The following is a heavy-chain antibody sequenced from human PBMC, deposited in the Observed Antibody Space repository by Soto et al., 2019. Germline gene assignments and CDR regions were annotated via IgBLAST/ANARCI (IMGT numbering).Heavy chain of an antibody. D-gene: IGHD3-9*01. V-gene: IGHV3-66*01. Sequence: GGSLRLSCAASGFTVHSNYMSWVRQAPGKGLEWVSVIYNDGSTYYADSVKGRFIISRDNSNNTLYFQMNSLRAEDTAVYFCATLTKYDILTGFYPCWGQGTLVTVSS. CDR1: GFTVHSNY. J-gene: IGHJ4*02. CDR3: ATLTKYDILTGFYPC. CDR2: IYNDGST.